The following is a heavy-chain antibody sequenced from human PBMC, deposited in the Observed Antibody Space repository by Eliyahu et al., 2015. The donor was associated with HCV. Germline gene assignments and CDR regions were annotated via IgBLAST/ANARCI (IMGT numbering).Heavy chain of an antibody. V-gene: IGHV3-21*01. J-gene: IGHJ6*02. CDR1: GFTFRTYS. CDR2: ISSSGTYI. CDR3: ARDAIEAAVGTHEVDGYYYGMDV. Sequence: EVQLVESGGGLVKPGGSLRLSCAAXGFTFRTYSXNWVXQAPGKGLEWVSSISSSGTYIYSADSVKGRFTMSRDNANNSVYLQMNSLRAEDTAIYYCARDAIEAAVGTHEVDGYYYGMDVWGQGTTVTVSS. D-gene: IGHD6-13*01.